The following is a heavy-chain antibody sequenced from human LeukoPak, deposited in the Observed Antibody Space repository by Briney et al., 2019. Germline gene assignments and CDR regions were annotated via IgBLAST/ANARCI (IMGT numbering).Heavy chain of an antibody. CDR2: IKQDGSEK. V-gene: IGHV3-7*01. Sequence: GESLRLSCAASGFTFSSYWMSWVRQAPGKGLEWVANIKQDGSEKYYVDSVKGRFTISRDNAKNSLYLQMNSLRAEDTAVYYCARELINYDFSRRSRYFDYWGQGTLVTVSS. CDR1: GFTFSSYW. D-gene: IGHD3-3*01. J-gene: IGHJ4*02. CDR3: ARELINYDFSRRSRYFDY.